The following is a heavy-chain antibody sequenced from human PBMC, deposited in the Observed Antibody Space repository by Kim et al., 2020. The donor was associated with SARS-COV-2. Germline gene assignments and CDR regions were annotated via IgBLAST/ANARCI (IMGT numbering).Heavy chain of an antibody. CDR3: ARDLAVRGYYYYGMDV. D-gene: IGHD6-19*01. Sequence: GGSLRLSCAASGFTVSSNYMSWVRQAPGKGLEWVSVIYSGGSTYYADSVKGRFTISRDNSKNTLYLQMNSLRAEDTAVYYCARDLAVRGYYYYGMDVWGQGTTVTVSS. J-gene: IGHJ6*02. CDR1: GFTVSSNY. V-gene: IGHV3-53*01. CDR2: IYSGGST.